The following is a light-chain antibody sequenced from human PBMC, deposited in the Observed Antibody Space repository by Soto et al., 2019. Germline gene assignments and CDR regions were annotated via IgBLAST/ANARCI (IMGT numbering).Light chain of an antibody. CDR3: QSYDSSLTVV. CDR1: SSNIGAGYD. J-gene: IGLJ2*01. Sequence: QSVLTQPPSVSGAPGQRVTISCTGSSSNIGAGYDVHWYQQLPGTAPKILIYGNSNRPSGVPDRFSGSKSGTSASLAITGLLAEDEADYYCQSYDSSLTVVFGGGIKLTVL. V-gene: IGLV1-40*01. CDR2: GNS.